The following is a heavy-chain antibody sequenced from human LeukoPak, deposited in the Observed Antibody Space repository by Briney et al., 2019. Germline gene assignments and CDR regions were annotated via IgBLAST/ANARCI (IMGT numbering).Heavy chain of an antibody. CDR1: GFTVSSNY. V-gene: IGHV3-53*01. Sequence: GSLRLSCAASGFTVSSNYMSWVRQAPGKGLEWVSVIYSGGSTYYADSVKGRFTISRDNSKNTLYLQMNSLRAEDTAVYYCARYSGSYYYGMDVWGQGTTVTVSS. CDR2: IYSGGST. CDR3: ARYSGSYYYGMDV. J-gene: IGHJ6*02. D-gene: IGHD1-26*01.